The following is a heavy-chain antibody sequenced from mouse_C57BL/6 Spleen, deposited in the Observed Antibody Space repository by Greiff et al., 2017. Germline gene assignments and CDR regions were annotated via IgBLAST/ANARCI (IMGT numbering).Heavy chain of an antibody. CDR1: GYTFTSYW. V-gene: IGHV1-59*01. J-gene: IGHJ3*01. CDR2: IDPSDSYT. CDR3: ARSTMVTGAY. Sequence: QVQLKQPGAELVRPGTSVKLSCKASGYTFTSYWMHWVKQRPGQGLEWIGVIDPSDSYTNYNQKFKGKATLTVDTSSSTAYMQLSSLTSEDSAVYYCARSTMVTGAYWGQGTLVTVSA. D-gene: IGHD2-2*01.